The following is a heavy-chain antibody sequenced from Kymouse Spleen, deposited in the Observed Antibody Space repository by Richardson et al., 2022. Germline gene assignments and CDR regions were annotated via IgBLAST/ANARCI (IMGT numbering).Heavy chain of an antibody. Sequence: QVQLVESGGGVVQPGRSLRLSCAASGFTFSSYGMHWVRQAPGKGLEWVAVIWYDGSNKYYADSVKGRFTISRDNSKNTLYLQMNSLRAEDTAVYYCARDVGATLFDYWGQGTLVTVSS. D-gene: IGHD1-26*01. CDR1: GFTFSSYG. CDR3: ARDVGATLFDY. J-gene: IGHJ4*02. CDR2: IWYDGSNK. V-gene: IGHV3-33*01.